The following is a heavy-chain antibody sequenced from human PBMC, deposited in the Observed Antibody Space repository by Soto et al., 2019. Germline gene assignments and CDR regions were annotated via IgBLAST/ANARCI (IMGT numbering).Heavy chain of an antibody. CDR2: INPNSGNI. Sequence: GASVKVSCNASGNTFTSYDINWVRQATGHGLEWMGWINPNSGNIGYAQKFQGRITMTRDTAIRTAYMEVSRLRSDDTAVYYCARGRASGSYYLLDYWGQGTLVTSPQ. CDR3: ARGRASGSYYLLDY. V-gene: IGHV1-8*01. CDR1: GNTFTSYD. D-gene: IGHD3-10*01. J-gene: IGHJ4*02.